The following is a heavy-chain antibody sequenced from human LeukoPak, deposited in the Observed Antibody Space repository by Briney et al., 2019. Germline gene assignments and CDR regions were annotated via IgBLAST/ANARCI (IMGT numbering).Heavy chain of an antibody. J-gene: IGHJ4*02. V-gene: IGHV4-38-2*01. CDR1: GDSISSGYS. CDR2: IYHSGST. D-gene: IGHD6-19*01. Sequence: SETLSLTCDVSGDSISSGYSWGWIRQPPGKGLEWIGSIYHSGSTTYNPSLKSRVTISADTSKNQCSLKVTSVTAADTAVYYCARNSSGWFFDYWGQGTLVTVSS. CDR3: ARNSSGWFFDY.